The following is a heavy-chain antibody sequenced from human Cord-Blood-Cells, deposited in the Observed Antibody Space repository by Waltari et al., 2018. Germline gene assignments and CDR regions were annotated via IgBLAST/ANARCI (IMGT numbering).Heavy chain of an antibody. CDR2: IYYSEST. V-gene: IGHV4-39*01. CDR3: ARLATFGGVIVDY. D-gene: IGHD3-16*02. Sequence: QQPLQESGPALVEPSDTISLTCPVSVCSTSNSIYYACWHRQPPRKGLEWIVSIYYSESTYYNPSLKSRVTISVDTSKNQFSLKRSSVSAADTAVYYCARLATFGGVIVDYWGQGTLVTVSS. CDR1: VCSTSNSIYY. J-gene: IGHJ4*02.